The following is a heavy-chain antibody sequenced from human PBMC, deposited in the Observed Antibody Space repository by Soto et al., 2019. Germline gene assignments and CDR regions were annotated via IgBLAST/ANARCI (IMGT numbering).Heavy chain of an antibody. Sequence: ASVKVSCEASGYSFTSHAMHWVRQAPGQRLEWMGWINAGNGNTKYSQKFQGRVTITRDTSASTAYMELSSLRSEDTAVYYCLGYCSGGSCYSGGYWGQGTLVTVSS. J-gene: IGHJ4*02. CDR1: GYSFTSHA. V-gene: IGHV1-3*01. CDR2: INAGNGNT. D-gene: IGHD2-15*01. CDR3: LGYCSGGSCYSGGY.